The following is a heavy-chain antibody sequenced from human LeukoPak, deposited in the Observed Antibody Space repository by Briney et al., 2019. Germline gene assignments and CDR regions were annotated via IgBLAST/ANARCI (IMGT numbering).Heavy chain of an antibody. D-gene: IGHD3-10*01. Sequence: PSETLSLTCTVSGGSISSYYWSWIRQPPGKGLEWIGCIYYSGSTNYNPSLKSRVTISVDTSKNQFSLKLSSVTAADTAVYYCARAGAPPQIDYWGQGTLVTVSS. CDR3: ARAGAPPQIDY. J-gene: IGHJ4*02. CDR1: GGSISSYY. CDR2: IYYSGST. V-gene: IGHV4-59*01.